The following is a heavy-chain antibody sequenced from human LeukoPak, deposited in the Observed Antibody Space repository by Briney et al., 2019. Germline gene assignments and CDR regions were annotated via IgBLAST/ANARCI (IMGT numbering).Heavy chain of an antibody. D-gene: IGHD1-26*01. CDR1: GFTVSSNY. J-gene: IGHJ4*02. Sequence: GGSLRLSCAASGFTVSSNYMSWVRQAPGKGLEWVSAISGSGGSTYYADSVKGRFTVSRDSSKNTLYLQMDSLRAEDTAVYYCAKESQLSYSGTFYTDYWGQGTLVTVSS. CDR3: AKESQLSYSGTFYTDY. CDR2: ISGSGGST. V-gene: IGHV3-23*01.